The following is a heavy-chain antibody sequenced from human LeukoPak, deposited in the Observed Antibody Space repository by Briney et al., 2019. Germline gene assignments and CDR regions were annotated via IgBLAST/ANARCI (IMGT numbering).Heavy chain of an antibody. V-gene: IGHV4-34*01. CDR2: INHSGST. D-gene: IGHD3/OR15-3a*01. J-gene: IGHJ6*04. CDR3: AREGLSYYGMDV. CDR1: GGSFSGYY. Sequence: SETLSLTCAVYGGSFSGYYWSWIRRPPGKGLEWIGEINHSGSTNYNPSLKSRVTISVDTSKNQFSLKLSSVTAADTAVYYCAREGLSYYGMDVWGKGTTVTVSS.